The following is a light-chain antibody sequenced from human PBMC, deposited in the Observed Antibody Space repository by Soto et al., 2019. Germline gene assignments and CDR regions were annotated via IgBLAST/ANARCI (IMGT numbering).Light chain of an antibody. CDR3: SSYAGSLAV. J-gene: IGLJ7*01. V-gene: IGLV2-8*01. CDR1: SSDVGGYNY. CDR2: EVS. Sequence: QSALTQPPSASGSPGQSVTISCTGTSSDVGGYNYVSWYQQHPGKAPKLMIYEVSKRPSGVPDRFSGSKSGNTASLTVSGLQAEDEADYYCSSYAGSLAVFGGGTQLTVL.